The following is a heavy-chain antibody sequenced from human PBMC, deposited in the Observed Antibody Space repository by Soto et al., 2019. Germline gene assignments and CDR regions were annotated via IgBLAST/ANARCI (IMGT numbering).Heavy chain of an antibody. J-gene: IGHJ3*02. Sequence: GGSLRLSCAVSGFTFSSHAMHWVRQAPGKGLEWVAVISFDGSNKFYADSVKGRFTLSRDNSKNTLYLQMNSLRVEDTAVYYCARDPTMIMVTNHFDIWGQGTMVTVSS. CDR1: GFTFSSHA. D-gene: IGHD2-21*02. CDR3: ARDPTMIMVTNHFDI. V-gene: IGHV3-30-3*01. CDR2: ISFDGSNK.